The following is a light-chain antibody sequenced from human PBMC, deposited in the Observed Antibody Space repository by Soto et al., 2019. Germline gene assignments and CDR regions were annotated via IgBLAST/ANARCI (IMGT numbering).Light chain of an antibody. J-gene: IGLJ2*01. Sequence: QSALTQPASVSGSPGQSITISCTGTNSDVGSYNFVSWYQQHPGKAPKLMIYEGSKRPSGVSNRFSGSKSANTDSLTISGLQAEDEADYYCCSYADIGTWIFGGGTQLTVL. CDR2: EGS. CDR3: CSYADIGTWI. V-gene: IGLV2-23*01. CDR1: NSDVGSYNF.